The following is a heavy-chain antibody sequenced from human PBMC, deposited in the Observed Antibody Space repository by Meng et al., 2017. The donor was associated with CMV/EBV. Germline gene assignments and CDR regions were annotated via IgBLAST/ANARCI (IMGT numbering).Heavy chain of an antibody. CDR1: GFTFSNAW. D-gene: IGHD1-7*01. CDR3: ARDLGPYNWNYVGVVQGAKDY. V-gene: IGHV3-15*01. Sequence: GGSLRLSCAASGFTFSNAWMSWVRQAPGKGLEWVGRIKSKTDGGTTDYAAPVKGRFTISRDDSKNTLYLQMNSLRAVDTAVYYCARDLGPYNWNYVGVVQGAKDYWGQGTLVTVSS. J-gene: IGHJ4*02. CDR2: IKSKTDGGTT.